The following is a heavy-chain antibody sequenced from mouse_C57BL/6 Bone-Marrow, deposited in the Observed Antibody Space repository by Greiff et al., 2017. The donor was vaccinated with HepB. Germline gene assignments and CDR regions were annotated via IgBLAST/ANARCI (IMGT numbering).Heavy chain of an antibody. CDR3: TTYYPYYFDY. J-gene: IGHJ2*01. D-gene: IGHD1-1*01. CDR1: GFNIKDDY. V-gene: IGHV14-4*01. Sequence: VHVKQSGAELVRPGASVKLSCTASGFNIKDDYMHWVKQRPEQGLEWIGWIDPENGDTKYASKFQGKATITADTSSNTAYLQLNRLTSEDTALYYCTTYYPYYFDYWGQGTTLTVSS. CDR2: IDPENGDT.